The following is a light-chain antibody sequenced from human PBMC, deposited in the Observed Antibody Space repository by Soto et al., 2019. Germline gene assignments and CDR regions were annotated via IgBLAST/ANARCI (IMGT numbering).Light chain of an antibody. CDR1: SSDVGGYDY. J-gene: IGLJ3*02. V-gene: IGLV2-8*01. CDR3: SSFVAGNNYSV. Sequence: QSALTQPPSASGTPGRSVTISCTGTSSDVGGYDYVSWFQQHPGKAPKLIIYEVTNRPSGLPDRFSASKSGNTASLTVSGLQAEDEADYYCSSFVAGNNYSVFGGGTKLTVL. CDR2: EVT.